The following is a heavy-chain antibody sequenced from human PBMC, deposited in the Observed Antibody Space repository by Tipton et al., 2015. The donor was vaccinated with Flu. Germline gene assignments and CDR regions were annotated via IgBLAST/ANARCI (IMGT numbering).Heavy chain of an antibody. CDR3: ARAPIGTYGSGSYYNI. Sequence: LRLSCTVSGDSISSGSYYWSWIRQPAGKGLEWIGRIYTHVNTNYNPSLKSRVTIAVDTSKNHFTLKLSSVTVADTAVYFCARAPIGTYGSGSYYNIWGQGTLVTGSS. J-gene: IGHJ4*02. CDR2: IYTHVNT. D-gene: IGHD3-10*01. V-gene: IGHV4-61*02. CDR1: GDSISSGSYY.